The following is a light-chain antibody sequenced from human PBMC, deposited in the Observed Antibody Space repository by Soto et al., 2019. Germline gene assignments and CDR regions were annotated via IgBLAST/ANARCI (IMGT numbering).Light chain of an antibody. CDR2: KAS. Sequence: DIKMTQSPSTLSASVGDRVTITCRASQSIDSWLAWYQHKPGKAPKLLIFKASTLETGVPSRFSGSGSETEFTLTISSLEPEDFAVYYCQERTGWPPWTFGQGTKV. CDR3: QERTGWPPWT. J-gene: IGKJ1*01. CDR1: QSIDSW. V-gene: IGKV1-5*03.